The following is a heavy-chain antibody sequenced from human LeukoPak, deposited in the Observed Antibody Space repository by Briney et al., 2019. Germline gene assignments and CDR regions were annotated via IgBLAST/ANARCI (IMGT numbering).Heavy chain of an antibody. CDR2: ISGSGGST. CDR3: AKDLWVTGDAFDI. D-gene: IGHD3-16*01. CDR1: GFTFSSYG. J-gene: IGHJ3*02. Sequence: GGSLRLSCAASGFTFSSYGMSWVRQAPGKGLEWVSAISGSGGSTYYADSVKGRFTISRDNSKNTLYLQMNSLRAEDTAVYYCAKDLWVTGDAFDIWGQGTMVTVSS. V-gene: IGHV3-23*01.